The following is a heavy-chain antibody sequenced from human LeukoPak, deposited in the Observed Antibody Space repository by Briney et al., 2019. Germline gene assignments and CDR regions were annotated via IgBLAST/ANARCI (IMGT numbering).Heavy chain of an antibody. Sequence: GASVKVSCKASGYTFTSYDINWVRQATGQGLEWMGWMNPNSGNTGYAQKFQGRVTITRNTSISTAYMELSSLRSEDTAVYYCARGEAAAGTLAYYYYYMDVWGKGTTVTVSS. CDR2: MNPNSGNT. CDR1: GYTFTSYD. V-gene: IGHV1-8*03. D-gene: IGHD6-13*01. J-gene: IGHJ6*03. CDR3: ARGEAAAGTLAYYYYYMDV.